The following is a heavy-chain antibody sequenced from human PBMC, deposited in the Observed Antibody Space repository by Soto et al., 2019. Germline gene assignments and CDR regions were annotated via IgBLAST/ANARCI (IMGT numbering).Heavy chain of an antibody. J-gene: IGHJ4*02. V-gene: IGHV3-53*01. Sequence: EVQLVESGGGLIQPGGSLRLSCAVSGFTVSNNYMSWVRQAPGKGLEGVSVIYSGGYTAYGDSVKGRFTISRDNSKNTLYLQMKTLGAEGPAVFYGGAQRGGGGYWGQGTLVTVSS. CDR2: IYSGGYT. CDR3: GAQRGGGGY. D-gene: IGHD6-25*01. CDR1: GFTVSNNY.